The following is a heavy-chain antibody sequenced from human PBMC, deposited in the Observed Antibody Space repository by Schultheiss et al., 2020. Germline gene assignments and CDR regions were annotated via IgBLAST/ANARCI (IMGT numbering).Heavy chain of an antibody. D-gene: IGHD5-12*01. J-gene: IGHJ6*02. Sequence: GGSLRLSCAASGFTFSSYSMNWVRQASGKGLEWVGRIRSKANSYATAYAASVKGRFTISRDDSKNTAYLQMNSLKTEDTAVYYCTRPHPLSGYEPYYYYGMDVWGQGTTVTVSS. CDR1: GFTFSSYS. V-gene: IGHV3-73*01. CDR3: TRPHPLSGYEPYYYYGMDV. CDR2: IRSKANSYAT.